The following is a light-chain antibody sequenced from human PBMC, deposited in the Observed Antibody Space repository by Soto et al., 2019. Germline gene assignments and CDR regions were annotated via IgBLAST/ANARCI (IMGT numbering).Light chain of an antibody. Sequence: QSAPTQPPSASGSPGQSVAISCSGSSSINYNYVSWYQHHPGKAPKLMIYEVDKRPSGVPDRFSGSKSGNTVSLTVSGLQAEDEADYYCSSYAGNGNLDVIFGGGTKLTVL. CDR2: EVD. CDR1: SSINYNY. V-gene: IGLV2-8*01. J-gene: IGLJ2*01. CDR3: SSYAGNGNLDVI.